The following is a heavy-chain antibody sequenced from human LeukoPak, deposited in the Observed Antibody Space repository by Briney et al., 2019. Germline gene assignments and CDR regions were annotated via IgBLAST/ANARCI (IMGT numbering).Heavy chain of an antibody. V-gene: IGHV3-11*03. CDR2: ISSSSSYT. CDR1: GFTFSDYY. J-gene: IGHJ5*02. CDR3: ARLIAAAGSHWFDP. Sequence: PGGSLRLSCAASGFTFSDYYMSWIRQAPGKGLEWVSYISSSSSYTNYADSVKGRFTISRDNAKNSLYLQMNSLRAEDTAVYYCARLIAAAGSHWFDPWGQGTLVTVSS. D-gene: IGHD6-13*01.